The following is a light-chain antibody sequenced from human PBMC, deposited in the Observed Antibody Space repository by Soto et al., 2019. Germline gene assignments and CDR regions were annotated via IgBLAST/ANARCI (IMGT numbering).Light chain of an antibody. CDR2: SAS. Sequence: AIRMTQSPSSLSASTGDRVTITCRASQGISSYLAWYQQKPGKAPKLLIYSASTLQSGVPSRFSGSGSGTDFTLTISSLQPEDVATYYCQKYNSALWTFGQGTKVEIK. CDR3: QKYNSALWT. CDR1: QGISSY. V-gene: IGKV1-8*01. J-gene: IGKJ1*01.